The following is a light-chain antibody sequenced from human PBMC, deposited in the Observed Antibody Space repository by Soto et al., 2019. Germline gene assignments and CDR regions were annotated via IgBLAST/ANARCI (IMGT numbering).Light chain of an antibody. J-gene: IGKJ3*01. Sequence: DIQMTQSPSSLSASVGDRVTITCRASQSIVTYLNWYHQKPGQAPKLLIYAASNLKSGVPSRFSGSGSGTDFTLPISSLQPEDVATYYCQKYSSAPFTFGPGTKVDI. CDR2: AAS. CDR1: QSIVTY. CDR3: QKYSSAPFT. V-gene: IGKV1-27*01.